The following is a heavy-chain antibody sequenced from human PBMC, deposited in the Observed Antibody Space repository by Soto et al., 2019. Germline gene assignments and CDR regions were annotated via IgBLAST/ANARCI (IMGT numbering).Heavy chain of an antibody. CDR1: GFTFNNYG. CDR3: ARNYYDSSGYFLDWFDP. V-gene: IGHV3-30*03. D-gene: IGHD3-22*01. CDR2: ISFDGRNT. Sequence: GGSLSLSCAASGFTFNNYGMHWVRQAPGKGLEWVVVISFDGRNTDYLDSVKGRFTISRDNAKNSLYLQMNSLRDEDTAVYYCARNYYDSSGYFLDWFDPWGQGTLVTVSS. J-gene: IGHJ5*02.